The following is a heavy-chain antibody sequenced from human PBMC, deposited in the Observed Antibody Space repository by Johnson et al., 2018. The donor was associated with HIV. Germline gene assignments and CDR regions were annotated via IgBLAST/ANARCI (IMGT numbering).Heavy chain of an antibody. J-gene: IGHJ3*02. Sequence: VQLVESGGGVVQPGGSLRLSCAASGFTVSSNYMSWVRQAPGKGLEWVSVIYSGGSTYYVDSVKGRFTISRDNSKNTLYLQMNSLRAEDMAVYYCAREYDAFDIWGQGTMVTVSS. CDR1: GFTVSSNY. CDR2: IYSGGST. CDR3: AREYDAFDI. V-gene: IGHV3-66*02. D-gene: IGHD3-10*01.